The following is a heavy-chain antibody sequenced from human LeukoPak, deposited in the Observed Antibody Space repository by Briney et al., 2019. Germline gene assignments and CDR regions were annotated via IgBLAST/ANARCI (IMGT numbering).Heavy chain of an antibody. J-gene: IGHJ4*02. CDR1: GFTFSTYS. Sequence: GGSLRLSCAASGFTFSTYSMQWVRQAPGKGLEWVAVISYDGSNKYYADSVKGRFTISRDNSKNTLYLEMNSLRAEDTAVYYCARDGITVAGGFDYWGQGTLVTVSS. D-gene: IGHD6-19*01. V-gene: IGHV3-30*04. CDR2: ISYDGSNK. CDR3: ARDGITVAGGFDY.